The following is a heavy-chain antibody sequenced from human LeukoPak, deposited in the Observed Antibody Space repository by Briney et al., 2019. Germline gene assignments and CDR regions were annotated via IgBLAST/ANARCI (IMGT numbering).Heavy chain of an antibody. V-gene: IGHV3-30-3*01. CDR3: APHYYDSSGYSYFDY. Sequence: GRSLRLSCAASGFTFSSYAMHWVRQAPGKGLEWVAVISYDGSNKYYADSVKGRFTISRDNSKNTPYLQMNSLRAEDTAVYYCAPHYYDSSGYSYFDYWGQGTLVTVSS. CDR1: GFTFSSYA. D-gene: IGHD3-22*01. J-gene: IGHJ4*02. CDR2: ISYDGSNK.